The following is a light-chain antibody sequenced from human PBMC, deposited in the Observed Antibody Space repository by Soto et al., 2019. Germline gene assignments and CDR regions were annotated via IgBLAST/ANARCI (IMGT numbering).Light chain of an antibody. V-gene: IGKV3-20*01. J-gene: IGKJ3*01. CDR3: QQYDSSSLFT. CDR1: QSVSSSY. CDR2: DAS. Sequence: EIVLTQSPGTLSLSPGERATLSCRASQSVSSSYLAWYQQKSGQAPRLLIYDASSRATGIPDRFSGSGSGTDFTLTISRLEPEDFAVYYCQQYDSSSLFTFGPGTKVDIK.